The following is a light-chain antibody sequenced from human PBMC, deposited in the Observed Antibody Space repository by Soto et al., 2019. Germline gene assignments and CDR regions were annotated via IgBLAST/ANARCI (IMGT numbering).Light chain of an antibody. J-gene: IGKJ4*01. V-gene: IGKV3D-11*03. CDR3: QQYQSSPLT. CDR2: QTS. CDR1: QYINTR. Sequence: EIVLTQSPATLSSFPGDRVTLSCRASQYINTRLAWYQHRPGQAPRLLIYQTSIRAAGIPARFSGSGSGTDFTLTISRLEPEDFAVYYCQQYQSSPLTFGGGTKVDIK.